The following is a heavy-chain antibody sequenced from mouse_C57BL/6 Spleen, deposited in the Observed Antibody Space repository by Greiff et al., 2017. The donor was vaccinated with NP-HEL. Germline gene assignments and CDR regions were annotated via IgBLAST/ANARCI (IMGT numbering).Heavy chain of an antibody. CDR2: ISNLAYSI. V-gene: IGHV5-15*01. D-gene: IGHD3-1*01. CDR3: ARRGYGGYFEG. J-gene: IGHJ1*03. Sequence: EVHLVESGGGLVQPGGSLKLSCAASGFTFSDYGMGWVRQAPWKGPEWVAFISNLAYSIYYADTVTGRFTISRENAKNTLYLEMSRLRSEDTAMYYCARRGYGGYFEGWGTGTTVTVSS. CDR1: GFTFSDYG.